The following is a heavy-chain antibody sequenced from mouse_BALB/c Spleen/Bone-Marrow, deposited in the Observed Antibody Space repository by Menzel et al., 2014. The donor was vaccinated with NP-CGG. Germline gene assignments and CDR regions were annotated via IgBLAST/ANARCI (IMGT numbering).Heavy chain of an antibody. J-gene: IGHJ2*01. V-gene: IGHV1S81*02. D-gene: IGHD1-2*01. Sequence: VQLQESGAELVKPGTSVKLSCKASGYTFTSYYIYWVKQRPGQGLKWIGEINPSNGGTNFNEKFKSKATLTVDKSSSTAYMQLNSLTSEDSAVYYCTRLSLLRGYFDYWGQGTTLTVSS. CDR3: TRLSLLRGYFDY. CDR1: GYTFTSYY. CDR2: INPSNGGT.